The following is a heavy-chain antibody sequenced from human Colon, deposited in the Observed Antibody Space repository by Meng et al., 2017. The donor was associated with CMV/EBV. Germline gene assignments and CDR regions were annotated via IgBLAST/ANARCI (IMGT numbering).Heavy chain of an antibody. D-gene: IGHD2-2*01. CDR3: AKPRGYCSGTSCSYYFDS. J-gene: IGHJ4*02. V-gene: IGHV3-23*01. CDR2: ISGSSDNT. CDR1: GFTFSSYA. Sequence: GESLKISCAASGFTFSSYAMSWVRQAPGKGLEWVSGISGSSDNTYSAHSVKGRFTISRDNSKNTLYLQMNSLRAEDTAVYYCAKPRGYCSGTSCSYYFDSWGQGTLVTVSS.